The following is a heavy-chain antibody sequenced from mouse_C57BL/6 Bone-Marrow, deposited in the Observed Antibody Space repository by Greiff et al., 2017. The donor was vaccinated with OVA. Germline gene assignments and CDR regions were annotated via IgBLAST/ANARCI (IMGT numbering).Heavy chain of an antibody. Sequence: QVQLQQPGAELVKPGASVKLSCKASGYTFTSYWMHWVKQSPGQGLEWIGMIHPNSGSTNYHEKFKSKATLTVDKSSGTAYMQLSRLTSKDSAVYYCARGGHRPYAYWGQGTLVTVSA. V-gene: IGHV1-64*01. J-gene: IGHJ3*01. CDR1: GYTFTSYW. CDR3: ARGGHRPYAY. CDR2: IHPNSGST. D-gene: IGHD3-1*01.